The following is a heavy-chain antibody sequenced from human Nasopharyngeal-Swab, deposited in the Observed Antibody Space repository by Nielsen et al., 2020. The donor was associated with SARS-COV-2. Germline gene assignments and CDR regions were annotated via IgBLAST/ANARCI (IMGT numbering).Heavy chain of an antibody. D-gene: IGHD3-22*01. V-gene: IGHV1-8*01. CDR2: MNPNSGNT. J-gene: IGHJ4*02. Sequence: WVRQAPGQGLEWMGWMNPNSGNTGCAQKFQGRVTMTRNTSISTAYMELSSLRSEDTAVYYCARFLGYYDSSGYYYFDYWGQGTLVTVSS. CDR3: ARFLGYYDSSGYYYFDY.